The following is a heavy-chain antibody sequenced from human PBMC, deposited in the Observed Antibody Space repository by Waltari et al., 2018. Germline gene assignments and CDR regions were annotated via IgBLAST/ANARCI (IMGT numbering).Heavy chain of an antibody. CDR3: ARATVSGAFDI. D-gene: IGHD4-4*01. J-gene: IGHJ3*02. Sequence: EVQLVESGGGLVQPGGSLRLSCAASGFTFSSYEMNWVRQAPGKGLEWVSYISSSGSTIYYADSVMGRFTISRDNAKNSLYRQMNSLRAEDTAVYYCARATVSGAFDIWGQGTMVTVSS. V-gene: IGHV3-48*03. CDR1: GFTFSSYE. CDR2: ISSSGSTI.